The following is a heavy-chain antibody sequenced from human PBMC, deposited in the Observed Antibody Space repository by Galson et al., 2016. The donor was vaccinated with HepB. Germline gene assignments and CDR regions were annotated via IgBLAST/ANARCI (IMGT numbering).Heavy chain of an antibody. CDR3: ARDSHYFDWGWEDWFDS. CDR2: IYPRDSDT. V-gene: IGHV5-51*01. CDR1: GYSFTSFW. D-gene: IGHD3-9*01. J-gene: IGHJ5*01. Sequence: QSGAEVKKPGESLKISCKGSGYSFTSFWIAWVRQMPGKGPEWMGIIYPRDSDTRYSPSFQGRVTISADKSINTAYLQWSSLKASDTAMYYCARDSHYFDWGWEDWFDSWGQGTLVAVSS.